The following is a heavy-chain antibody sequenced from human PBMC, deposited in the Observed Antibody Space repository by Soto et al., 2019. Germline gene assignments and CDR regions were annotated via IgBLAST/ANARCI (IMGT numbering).Heavy chain of an antibody. CDR1: GFTFSSFE. CDR3: ARNYIIYYEGSRAHYS. V-gene: IGHV3-48*03. D-gene: IGHD3-22*01. CDR2: ISSGGKTT. Sequence: PVGSLRLSCVASGFTFSSFEMNWVRQAPGKGLEWISYISSGGKTTYYADSVKGRFTISRDNAKNSLYLQMSSLRAEDAAVYYCARNYIIYYEGSRAHYSWGRGTQVTVSS. J-gene: IGHJ5*02.